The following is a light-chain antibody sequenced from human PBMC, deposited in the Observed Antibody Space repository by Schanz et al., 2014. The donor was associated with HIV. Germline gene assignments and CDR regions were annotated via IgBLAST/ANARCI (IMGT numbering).Light chain of an antibody. CDR1: QYVSGSY. CDR3: QQYGGSPT. J-gene: IGKJ1*01. CDR2: DAS. V-gene: IGKV3D-20*01. Sequence: EIVLTQSPATLSLSPGERATLSCGASQYVSGSYVAWYQQKPGPAPRLLIYDASTRAAGIPDRFSGSGSGSAFTLIISRLEPADIAVYYCQQYGGSPTFGQGTKVEIK.